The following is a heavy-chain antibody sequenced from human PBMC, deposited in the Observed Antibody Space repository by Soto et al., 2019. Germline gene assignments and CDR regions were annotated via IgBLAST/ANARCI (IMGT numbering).Heavy chain of an antibody. D-gene: IGHD6-19*01. J-gene: IGHJ4*02. Sequence: SETLSITCTVSGGSISSYYWSWIRQPPGKGLEWIGYIYYSGSTNYNPSLKSRVTISVDTSKNQFSLKLSSVTAADTAVYYCARGGTIVGIAVASDFDYWGQGTLVTVSS. CDR1: GGSISSYY. CDR3: ARGGTIVGIAVASDFDY. CDR2: IYYSGST. V-gene: IGHV4-59*01.